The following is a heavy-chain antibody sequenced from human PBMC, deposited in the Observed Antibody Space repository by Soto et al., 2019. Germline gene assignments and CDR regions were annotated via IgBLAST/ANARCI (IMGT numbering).Heavy chain of an antibody. V-gene: IGHV4-4*02. Sequence: SETLSLTCAVSGGSISSSNWWSWVRQPPGKGLEWIGEIYHSGSTNYNPSLKSRVTISVDTSKNQFSLKLSSVTAADTAVYYCAREDIVVVPAARRPFDIWGQGTMVTVSS. J-gene: IGHJ3*02. CDR3: AREDIVVVPAARRPFDI. CDR2: IYHSGST. D-gene: IGHD2-2*01. CDR1: GGSISSSNW.